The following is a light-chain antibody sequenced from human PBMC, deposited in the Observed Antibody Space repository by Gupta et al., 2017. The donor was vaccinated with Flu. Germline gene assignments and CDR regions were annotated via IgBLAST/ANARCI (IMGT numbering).Light chain of an antibody. CDR3: RQGKDPYT. Sequence: DVVTTQSPLSVSVTLGQAASSSCRSSQSIVYSDGNTYLHWIQQRPGQSPRRIIDKGSNRDSGGTDRFSGSGEANDVTLKSSTGEAEDDGFYYGRQGKDPYTFGQGTMLEIK. CDR2: KGS. CDR1: QSIVYSDGNTY. J-gene: IGKJ2*01. V-gene: IGKV2-30*01.